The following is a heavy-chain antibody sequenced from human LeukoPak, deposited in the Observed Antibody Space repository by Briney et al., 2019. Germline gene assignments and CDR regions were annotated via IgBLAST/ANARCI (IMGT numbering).Heavy chain of an antibody. Sequence: GASVKVSCKASGYTFTSYYMHWVRQAPGQGLEWMGIINPSGGSTSYAQKFQGRVTMTRDTSTSTVYMELSSLRSEGTAGYYCARDRSPPNWLEPPRVLDYWGQGTLVTVSS. CDR2: INPSGGST. D-gene: IGHD1-1*01. CDR1: GYTFTSYY. CDR3: ARDRSPPNWLEPPRVLDY. J-gene: IGHJ4*02. V-gene: IGHV1-46*01.